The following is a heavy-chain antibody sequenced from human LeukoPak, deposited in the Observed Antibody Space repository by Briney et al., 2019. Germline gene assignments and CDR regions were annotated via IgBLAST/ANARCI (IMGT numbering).Heavy chain of an antibody. Sequence: PGGSLRLSCAASGFTFRTYGMSWVRQAPGKGLEWVSSISSSSSYIYYADSVKGRFTTSRDNAKNSLYLQMNSLRAEDTAVYYCARDRADYGDYVEWFDPWGQGTLVTVSS. V-gene: IGHV3-21*01. CDR2: ISSSSSYI. D-gene: IGHD4-17*01. CDR1: GFTFRTYG. CDR3: ARDRADYGDYVEWFDP. J-gene: IGHJ5*02.